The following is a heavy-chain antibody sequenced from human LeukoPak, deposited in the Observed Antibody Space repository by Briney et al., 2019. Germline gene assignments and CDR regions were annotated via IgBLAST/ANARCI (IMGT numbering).Heavy chain of an antibody. CDR3: AGGFSGSPTFTN. V-gene: IGHV6-1*01. Sequence: SQTLSLTCAISGGSVSSTSAAWHWIRQSPSRGLEWLGRTYYRSKWYIDYAVSVKSRLTINPDTSKNQFSLQMNSVTPGDTALYYCAGGFSGSPTFTNWGQGTLVTVSS. CDR1: GGSVSSTSAA. CDR2: TYYRSKWYI. J-gene: IGHJ4*02. D-gene: IGHD1-26*01.